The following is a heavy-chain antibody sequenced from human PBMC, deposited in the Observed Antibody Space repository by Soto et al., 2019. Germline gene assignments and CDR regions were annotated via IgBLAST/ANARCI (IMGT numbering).Heavy chain of an antibody. V-gene: IGHV3-9*01. CDR1: GFNFPDRA. CDR3: VRDDFGLGLDY. CDR2: IYWNSETI. D-gene: IGHD1-26*01. Sequence: GGSLRLSCVVSGFNFPDRAMHWVRQVPGRGLEWVSGIYWNSETIGYVDSVKGRFTTSRDNAKSTLYLQMNSLRAEDAGVYYCVRDDFGLGLDYWGLGTLVTVSS. J-gene: IGHJ4*02.